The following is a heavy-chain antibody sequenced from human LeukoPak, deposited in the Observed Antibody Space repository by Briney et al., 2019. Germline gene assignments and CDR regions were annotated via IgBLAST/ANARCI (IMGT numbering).Heavy chain of an antibody. V-gene: IGHV3-53*01. CDR3: ARDSTGASV. CDR1: GFSVSNNY. J-gene: IGHJ6*04. CDR2: VYSGGDT. D-gene: IGHD1-14*01. Sequence: PGGSLRLSCAASGFSVSNNYVSWVRQAPGKGLEWISAVYSGGDTYYIESVRGRFTISRDNSKNTIHLQMNGLTPEDTAMYYCARDSTGASVWGKGITVTVSS.